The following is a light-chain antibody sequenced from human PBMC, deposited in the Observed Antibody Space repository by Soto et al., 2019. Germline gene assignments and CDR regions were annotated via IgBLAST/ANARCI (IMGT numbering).Light chain of an antibody. CDR3: SPYTSTSTLYV. Sequence: QYALTQPASVSGSPGQSITISCTGTSDDIGGYNYVSWYQQLPGKVPKLIIYDVSNRPSGVSDRFSGSKSGNAASLTISGLQAEDEADYYCSPYTSTSTLYVFGTGTKLTVL. V-gene: IGLV2-14*03. CDR1: SDDIGGYNY. CDR2: DVS. J-gene: IGLJ1*01.